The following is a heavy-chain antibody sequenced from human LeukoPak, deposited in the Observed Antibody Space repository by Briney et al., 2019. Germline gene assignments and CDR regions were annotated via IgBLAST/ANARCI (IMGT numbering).Heavy chain of an antibody. CDR2: ISESGAHT. J-gene: IGHJ4*02. Sequence: PGGSLRLSCAASGFTFNTYAMSWVRQAPGKGLEWVSAISESGAHTYYADSVKGRFTISRDNSKSTLYLQMNSLRADDTAVYYCVKENYLGSGSFHYWGQGTLVTVSS. CDR3: VKENYLGSGSFHY. CDR1: GFTFNTYA. D-gene: IGHD3-10*01. V-gene: IGHV3-23*01.